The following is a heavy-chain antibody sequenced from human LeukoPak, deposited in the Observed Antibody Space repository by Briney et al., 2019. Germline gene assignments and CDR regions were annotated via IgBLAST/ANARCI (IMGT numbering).Heavy chain of an antibody. CDR1: GGSISSYY. D-gene: IGHD4-17*01. CDR3: ARDKGDSGDYYWFDP. Sequence: SETLSLTCTVSGGSISSYYWSWIRQAPGKGLEWIGYIYYSGSTNYNPSLKSRVTISVDTSKNQFSLKLRSVTAADTAVYYCARDKGDSGDYYWFDPWGQGTLVTVSS. CDR2: IYYSGST. J-gene: IGHJ5*02. V-gene: IGHV4-59*01.